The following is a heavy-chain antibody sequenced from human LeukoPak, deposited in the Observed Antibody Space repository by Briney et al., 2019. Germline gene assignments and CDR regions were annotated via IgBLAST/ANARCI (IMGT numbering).Heavy chain of an antibody. D-gene: IGHD4-17*01. V-gene: IGHV3-53*01. CDR1: GFTVSSNS. J-gene: IGHJ3*02. CDR2: IYSDNT. CDR3: ARGQVTTVTGLAAFDI. Sequence: PGGSLRLSCTVSGFTVSSNSMSWVRQAPGKGLEWVSFIYSDNTHYSDSVKGRFTISRDNSKNTLYLQMNSLRAEDTAVYYCARGQVTTVTGLAAFDIWGQGTMVTVSS.